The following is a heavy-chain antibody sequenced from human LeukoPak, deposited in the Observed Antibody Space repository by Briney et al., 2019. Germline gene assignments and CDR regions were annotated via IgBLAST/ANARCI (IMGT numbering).Heavy chain of an antibody. CDR3: ARHAIVGATTGVDY. CDR1: GVSLSGYY. Sequence: SETLSLTCAVSGVSLSGYYWGWIRQPPGKGLEWIGSIYYSGSTYYNPSLKSRVTISVDTSKNQFSLKLSSVTAADTAVYYCARHAIVGATTGVDYWGQGTLVTVSS. D-gene: IGHD1-26*01. CDR2: IYYSGST. J-gene: IGHJ4*02. V-gene: IGHV4-39*01.